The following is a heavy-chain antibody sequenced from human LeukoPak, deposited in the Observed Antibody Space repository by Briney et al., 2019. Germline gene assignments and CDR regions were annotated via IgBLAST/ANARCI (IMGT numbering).Heavy chain of an antibody. D-gene: IGHD6-6*01. J-gene: IGHJ5*02. CDR3: ARGGPAYSSSYSWFDP. V-gene: IGHV3-53*01. CDR1: GFTLSSNY. Sequence: PGGSLRLSCAASGFTLSSNYMSWVRQAPGKGLEWVSVIYSGGSTYYADSVKGRFTISRDNSKNTLYLQMNSLRAEDTAVYYCARGGPAYSSSYSWFDPWGQGTLVTVSS. CDR2: IYSGGST.